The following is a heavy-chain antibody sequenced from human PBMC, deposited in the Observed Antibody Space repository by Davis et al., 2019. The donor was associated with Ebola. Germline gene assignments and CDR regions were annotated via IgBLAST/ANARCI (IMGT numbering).Heavy chain of an antibody. CDR3: AREGDGSSWYGMDV. CDR1: GFSFSSYS. Sequence: GESLKISCAASGFSFSSYSMNWVRQAPGKGLEWVSYINSGSSIIYYAESVKGRFTISRDNAKNSLYLQMNSLRAEDTAVYYCAREGDGSSWYGMDVWGQGTTVTVSS. CDR2: INSGSSII. V-gene: IGHV3-48*04. J-gene: IGHJ6*02. D-gene: IGHD6-13*01.